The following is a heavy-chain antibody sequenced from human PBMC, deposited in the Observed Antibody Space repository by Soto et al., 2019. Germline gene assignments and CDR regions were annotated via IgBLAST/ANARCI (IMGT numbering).Heavy chain of an antibody. CDR2: ISAYNGNT. V-gene: IGHV1-18*01. D-gene: IGHD3-9*01. CDR3: ASSEIYYDILTGFDY. J-gene: IGHJ4*02. Sequence: GPSVEVPSKTSACRLTIYISMCVRQAPEQGLEWMGWISAYNGNTNYAQKLQGRVTMTTDTSTSTAYMELRSLRSDDTAVYYCASSEIYYDILTGFDYWGQGTLVTGS. CDR1: ACRLTIYI.